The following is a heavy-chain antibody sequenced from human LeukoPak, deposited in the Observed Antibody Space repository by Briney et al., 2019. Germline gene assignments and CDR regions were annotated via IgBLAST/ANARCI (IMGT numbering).Heavy chain of an antibody. CDR1: GFTFTTFW. Sequence: GGSLRLSCAASGFTFTTFWMNWVRQAPGEGLVWVSLINTDGRTTTYADSVKGRFTISRDKSKNTLFLQMNSLRAEDTAVYYCARAQDYCSGGSCYGYFQHWGQGSLVTVSS. CDR3: ARAQDYCSGGSCYGYFQH. V-gene: IGHV3-74*01. D-gene: IGHD2-15*01. CDR2: INTDGRTT. J-gene: IGHJ1*01.